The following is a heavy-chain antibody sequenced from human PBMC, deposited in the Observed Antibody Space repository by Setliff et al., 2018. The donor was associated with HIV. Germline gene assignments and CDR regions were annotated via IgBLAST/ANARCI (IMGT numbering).Heavy chain of an antibody. CDR1: GYSFTDYF. D-gene: IGHD1-1*01. V-gene: IGHV1-2*02. J-gene: IGHJ4*02. Sequence: WASVKVSCKASGYSFTDYFIHWVRQAPGRGLEWMGWISPHSGGTRTTRTFRGRVTMTRDTSINTAYMELSGVRSDDTAVYFCARQLSNSFDYWGQGTLVTVS. CDR2: ISPHSGGT. CDR3: ARQLSNSFDY.